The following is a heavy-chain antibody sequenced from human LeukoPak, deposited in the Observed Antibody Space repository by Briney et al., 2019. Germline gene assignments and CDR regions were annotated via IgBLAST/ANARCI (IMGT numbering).Heavy chain of an antibody. CDR3: ARAGYSSGWYNY. CDR1: GGSISSSSYY. V-gene: IGHV4-39*07. J-gene: IGHJ4*02. D-gene: IGHD6-19*01. Sequence: SEALSLTCTVSGGSISSSSYYWGWIRQPPGKGLEWIGCIYYSGSTYYNPSPKSRVTISVDTSKNQFSLKVSSVTAADTAVYYCARAGYSSGWYNYWGQGTLVTVSS. CDR2: IYYSGST.